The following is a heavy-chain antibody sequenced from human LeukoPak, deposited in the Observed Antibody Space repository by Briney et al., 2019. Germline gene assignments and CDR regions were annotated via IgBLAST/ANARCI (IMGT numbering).Heavy chain of an antibody. CDR3: ARAYSSSLGAFDY. CDR1: GFTFSSYA. V-gene: IGHV3-30*04. CDR2: ISYDGSNK. J-gene: IGHJ4*02. Sequence: GGSLRLSCAASGFTFSSYAMHWVRQAPGKGLEWVAVISYDGSNKYYADSVKGRFTISRDNSKNTLHLQMNSLRAEDTAVYYCARAYSSSLGAFDYWGQGTLVTVSS. D-gene: IGHD6-6*01.